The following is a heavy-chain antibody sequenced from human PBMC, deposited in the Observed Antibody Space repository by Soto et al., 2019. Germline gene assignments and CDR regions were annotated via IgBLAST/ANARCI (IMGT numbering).Heavy chain of an antibody. J-gene: IGHJ4*02. D-gene: IGHD6-6*01. Sequence: SETLSLTCTVSGGSISSSSYYWGWIRQPPGKGLEWIGSIYYSGSTYYNPSLKSRVTISVDTSKNQFSLKLSSVTAADTAVYYCARRQGSSSSANYFDYWGQGTLVTVSS. CDR2: IYYSGST. CDR1: GGSISSSSYY. CDR3: ARRQGSSSSANYFDY. V-gene: IGHV4-39*01.